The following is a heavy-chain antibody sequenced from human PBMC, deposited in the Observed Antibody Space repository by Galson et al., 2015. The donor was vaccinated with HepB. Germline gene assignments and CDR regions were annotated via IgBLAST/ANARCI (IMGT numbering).Heavy chain of an antibody. J-gene: IGHJ5*02. CDR2: IYWDDKK. V-gene: IGHV2-5*02. Sequence: PALVKPTQTLTLTCTFSGFSLSTNGVGVGWIRQPPGKALEWLAFIYWDDKKHYSPSLQSRLIISKDTSRKQVILTMTNMDPVDTGTYYCAHSVVFPPWFDPWGQGILVTVSS. D-gene: IGHD3-16*01. CDR3: AHSVVFPPWFDP. CDR1: GFSLSTNGVG.